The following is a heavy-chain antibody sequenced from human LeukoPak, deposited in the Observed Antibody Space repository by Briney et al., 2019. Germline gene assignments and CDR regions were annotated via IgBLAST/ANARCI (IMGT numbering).Heavy chain of an antibody. CDR1: DYSFTSYG. CDR3: ARDAVLYGMDV. J-gene: IGHJ6*02. Sequence: ASVKVSCKASDYSFTSYGMSWVRQAPGQGLEWMGWISGYNADTYYTEKFQGRVTLTTDTSTSTAYLELRSLRSDDTAVYFCARDAVLYGMDVWGQGTTVTVSS. D-gene: IGHD6-19*01. CDR2: ISGYNADT. V-gene: IGHV1-18*01.